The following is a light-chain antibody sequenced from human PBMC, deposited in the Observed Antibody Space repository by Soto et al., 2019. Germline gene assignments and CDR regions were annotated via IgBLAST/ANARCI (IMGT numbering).Light chain of an antibody. CDR3: QQYGSSPPYT. CDR2: GAS. Sequence: EIVLTQSPGTLSLSPGERATLSCRASQSVSSTYLAWYQQKPGQAPRLLIYGASSRATGIPDRFSGRGSGTAFTLTISRLEPEDFAVYYCQQYGSSPPYTFGQGTKLEIK. V-gene: IGKV3-20*01. CDR1: QSVSSTY. J-gene: IGKJ2*01.